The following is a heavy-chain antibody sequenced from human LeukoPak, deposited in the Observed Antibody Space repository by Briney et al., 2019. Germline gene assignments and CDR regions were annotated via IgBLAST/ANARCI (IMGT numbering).Heavy chain of an antibody. D-gene: IGHD3-3*01. CDR1: GGSFSGYY. CDR2: INHSGST. V-gene: IGHV4-34*01. Sequence: PSETLSLTCAVYGGSFSGYYWSWIRQPPGKGLEWIGEINHSGSTNYNPSLKSRVTISVDTSKNQFSLKLSSVTAADTAVYYCASGARYYDFWSGYYTNWFDPWGQGTLVTVSS. CDR3: ASGARYYDFWSGYYTNWFDP. J-gene: IGHJ5*02.